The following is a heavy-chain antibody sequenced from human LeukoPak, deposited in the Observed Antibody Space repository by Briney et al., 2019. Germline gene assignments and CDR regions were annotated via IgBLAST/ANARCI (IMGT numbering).Heavy chain of an antibody. CDR3: ARHPFGGSSEGVDY. CDR2: FYPSYSDT. V-gene: IGHV5-51*01. D-gene: IGHD4-23*01. CDR1: GYSYPTYR. J-gene: IGHJ4*02. Sequence: GESLKISRKGSGYSYPTYRVGRVRPMPGKGPEWDGIFYPSYSDTRYSPPLQCQVTISAHNSIRTPYLQWSSLNASHTAIYYCARHPFGGSSEGVDYWGQGTLVTVSS.